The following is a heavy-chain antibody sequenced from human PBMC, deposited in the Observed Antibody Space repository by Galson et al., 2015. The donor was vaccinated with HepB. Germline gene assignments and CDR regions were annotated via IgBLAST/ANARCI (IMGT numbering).Heavy chain of an antibody. CDR2: IVVGSGNT. D-gene: IGHD2-2*01. CDR3: AAEPYPQLYCSSTSCPYYFDY. CDR1: GFTFTSSA. J-gene: IGHJ4*02. V-gene: IGHV1-58*01. Sequence: SVKVSCKASGFTFTSSAVQWVRQARGQRLEWIGWIVVGSGNTNYAQKFQERVTITRDMSTSTAYMELSSLRSEDTAVYYCAAEPYPQLYCSSTSCPYYFDYWGQGTLVTVSS.